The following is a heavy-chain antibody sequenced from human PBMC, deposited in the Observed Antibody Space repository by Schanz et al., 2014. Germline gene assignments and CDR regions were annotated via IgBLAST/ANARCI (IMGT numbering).Heavy chain of an antibody. CDR3: ARGGPAYYFDD. Sequence: EVQLVESGGGLVKPGGFLRLSCAASGFTFSDAWMSWVRQAPGKGLVWVSRIKSDGSSTSYADSVKGRFTISSDNSKSTLYLQMSSLRAEDTAVYYCARGGPAYYFDDWGQGTLVTVSS. CDR1: GFTFSDAW. J-gene: IGHJ4*02. CDR2: IKSDGSST. V-gene: IGHV3-74*02.